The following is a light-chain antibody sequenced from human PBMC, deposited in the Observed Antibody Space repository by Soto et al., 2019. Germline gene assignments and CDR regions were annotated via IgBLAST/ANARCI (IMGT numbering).Light chain of an antibody. Sequence: DIVMTQSPDSLAVSLGERATINCKSSQSVLYSPNNKNYLAWYQQKPGQPPKLLVYWATTRESGVPDRFSGSGAGTDFTLTISSLQAEDVAVYYWQHYHSAPQTFGQGTKVEIK. CDR2: WAT. J-gene: IGKJ1*01. CDR3: QHYHSAPQT. V-gene: IGKV4-1*01. CDR1: QSVLYSPNNKNY.